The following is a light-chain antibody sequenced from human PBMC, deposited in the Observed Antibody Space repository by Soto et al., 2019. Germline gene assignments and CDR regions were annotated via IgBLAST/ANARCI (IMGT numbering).Light chain of an antibody. J-gene: IGKJ2*01. CDR1: QSISSW. CDR3: QQYNSYSRT. CDR2: KAS. V-gene: IGKV1-5*03. Sequence: DIHMTQSPSTLSASVGDRVTITWRASQSISSWLAWYQQKPGKAPKVLIYKASSLESGVPSRFSGSGSGTEFTLTISSLQPDDFATYYCQQYNSYSRTFGQGTKLEIK.